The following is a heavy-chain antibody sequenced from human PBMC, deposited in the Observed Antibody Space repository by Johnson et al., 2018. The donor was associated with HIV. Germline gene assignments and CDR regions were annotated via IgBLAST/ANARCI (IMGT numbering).Heavy chain of an antibody. CDR1: GFTFDDYG. D-gene: IGHD1-1*01. Sequence: VQLVESGGGVMRPGGSLRLSCAASGFTFDDYGVSWVRQAPGKGLEWVSGINWNGDSTDYADSVKVRFTISRDNAKNSLYLQMNSLRAEDTAVYYCARGDGYRRAFDIWGQGTMVTVSS. CDR2: INWNGDST. J-gene: IGHJ3*02. V-gene: IGHV3-20*04. CDR3: ARGDGYRRAFDI.